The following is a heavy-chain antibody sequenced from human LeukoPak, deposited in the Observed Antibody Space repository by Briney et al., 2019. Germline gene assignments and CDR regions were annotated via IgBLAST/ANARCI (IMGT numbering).Heavy chain of an antibody. Sequence: ASVKVSCKASGYTFTGQYMHWVRQAPGQGLEWMGWINPNNGGTNYAQKFYGRVTMTRVTSITTAYMELNRLTSDDTAAYYCARELGFCSSTSCPLYHYWGQGTLVTVSS. D-gene: IGHD2-2*01. CDR2: INPNNGGT. V-gene: IGHV1-2*02. CDR3: ARELGFCSSTSCPLYHY. CDR1: GYTFTGQY. J-gene: IGHJ4*02.